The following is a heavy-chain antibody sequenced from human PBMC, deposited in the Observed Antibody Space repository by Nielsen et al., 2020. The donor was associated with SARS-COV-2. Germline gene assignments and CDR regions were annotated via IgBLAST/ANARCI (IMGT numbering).Heavy chain of an antibody. D-gene: IGHD1-26*01. Sequence: GGSLRLSCAASGFTFDDYAMHWVRQAPGKGLVWVPGISWHSGSIGYADPVKGRFTISRDNDKNSLYLQMNSLRAEDTALYYCAKVGSSIAGGNPPDYWGQGTLVTVSS. J-gene: IGHJ4*02. V-gene: IGHV3-9*01. CDR3: AKVGSSIAGGNPPDY. CDR1: GFTFDDYA. CDR2: ISWHSGSI.